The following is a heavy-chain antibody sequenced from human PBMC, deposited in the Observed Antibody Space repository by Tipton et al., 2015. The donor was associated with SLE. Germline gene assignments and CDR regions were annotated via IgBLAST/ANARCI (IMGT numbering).Heavy chain of an antibody. J-gene: IGHJ4*02. D-gene: IGHD5-18*01. V-gene: IGHV4-39*01. CDR1: GGSITSYSYY. CDR2: VYYYGET. CDR3: ARGNTGMGLAFDY. Sequence: TLSLTCSVSGGSITSYSYYWGWVRQPPGKGLEWIGNVYYYGETYSSSSLKSRVTISVDTAKNQFSLQLKSVTAADTAVYYCARGNTGMGLAFDYWGQGTLVTVSS.